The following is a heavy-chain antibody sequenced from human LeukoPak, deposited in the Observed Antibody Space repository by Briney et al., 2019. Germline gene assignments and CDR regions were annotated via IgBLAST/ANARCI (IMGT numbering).Heavy chain of an antibody. J-gene: IGHJ2*01. CDR3: ARDVDYHVTSECFDY. CDR1: GFTFSSYW. V-gene: IGHV3-74*03. Sequence: GVSLRLSCAASGFTFSSYWMHWARQAPGKGLVWVSRINSDGSSTTYADSVKGRFTIARDNAKNTLYLQMNSLRPEDTAVYYCARDVDYHVTSECFDYWGRGTLVTVSS. D-gene: IGHD3-9*01. CDR2: INSDGSST.